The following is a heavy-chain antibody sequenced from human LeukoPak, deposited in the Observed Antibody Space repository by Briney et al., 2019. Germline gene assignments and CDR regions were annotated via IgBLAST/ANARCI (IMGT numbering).Heavy chain of an antibody. CDR2: IYGGGTT. J-gene: IGHJ6*02. Sequence: PGGSLRLSCAASGFTVSSNYMTWVRQAPGKGLEWVSVIYGGGTTYYADSVKGKFTISRDNSKNTLYLQMNSLRVEDTAVYYCARDRVETAMGPQFRTYYYYGMDVGGQGTTVTVSS. D-gene: IGHD5-18*01. CDR3: ARDRVETAMGPQFRTYYYYGMDV. CDR1: GFTVSSNY. V-gene: IGHV3-66*01.